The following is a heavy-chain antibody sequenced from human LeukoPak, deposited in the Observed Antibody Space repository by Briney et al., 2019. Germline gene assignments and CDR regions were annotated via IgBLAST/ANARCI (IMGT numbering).Heavy chain of an antibody. D-gene: IGHD3-22*01. CDR1: GFTFSSYW. J-gene: IGHJ4*02. CDR3: ARVSSGYYEHEDYFDY. Sequence: GGSLRLSCAASGFTFSSYWMHWVRQAPGKGLVWVSRINSDGSSTSYADSVKGRFTISRDNAKNTLYLQMNSLRAEDTAVYYCARVSSGYYEHEDYFDYWGQGTLVTVSS. CDR2: INSDGSST. V-gene: IGHV3-74*01.